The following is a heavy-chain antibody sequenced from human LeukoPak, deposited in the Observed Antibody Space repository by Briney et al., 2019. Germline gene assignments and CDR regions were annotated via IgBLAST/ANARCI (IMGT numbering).Heavy chain of an antibody. CDR1: GYTFTSYG. J-gene: IGHJ4*02. CDR2: ISAYNGNT. Sequence: ASVKVSCKASGYTFTSYGISWVRQAPGQGLEWMGWISAYNGNTNYAQKLQGRVTMTTDTSTSTAYMELRSLRSDDTAVYYCARRDQNCSGGSCYPYYFDYWGQGTLVTVSS. V-gene: IGHV1-18*01. D-gene: IGHD2-15*01. CDR3: ARRDQNCSGGSCYPYYFDY.